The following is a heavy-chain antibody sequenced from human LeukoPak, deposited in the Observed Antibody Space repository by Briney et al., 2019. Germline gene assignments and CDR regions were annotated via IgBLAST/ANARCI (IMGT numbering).Heavy chain of an antibody. CDR1: GGSFSGYY. Sequence: PSETLSLTCAVYGGSFSGYYWSWIRQPPGKGLEWIGEINHSGSTNYNPSLKSRVTISVDTSKNQFSLKLSSVTAADTAVYYCARGQDIVVVVAARFDYWGQGTLVTVSS. J-gene: IGHJ4*02. D-gene: IGHD2-15*01. CDR2: INHSGST. V-gene: IGHV4-34*01. CDR3: ARGQDIVVVVAARFDY.